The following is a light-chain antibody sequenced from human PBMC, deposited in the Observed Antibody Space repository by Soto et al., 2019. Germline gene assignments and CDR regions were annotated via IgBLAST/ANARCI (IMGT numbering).Light chain of an antibody. CDR2: GAS. CDR3: QQYNNWAWT. CDR1: QSSSGA. V-gene: IGKV3-15*01. Sequence: EIVMTQSPATLSVSPGGRATLSCRASQSSSGALAWYQQKPGQAPRLLIYGASTRATSFPARFSGSGSGTDFTLTISSLQSEDFAVYYCQQYNNWAWTFGQGTKVEIK. J-gene: IGKJ1*01.